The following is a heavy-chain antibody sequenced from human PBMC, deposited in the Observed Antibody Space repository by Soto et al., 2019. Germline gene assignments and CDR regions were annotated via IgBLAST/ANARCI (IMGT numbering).Heavy chain of an antibody. Sequence: QITLKESGPSLVKPTQTLTLTCTFSGFSLSASGVGVGWFRQPPGKALDWLAVMYWDDYKHYSPSLKSRLTITKDTSKNQVVLTMTNMDPVDTATYYCARKCYGDYPIDYWGQGTIVTVSS. J-gene: IGHJ4*02. D-gene: IGHD4-17*01. CDR1: GFSLSASGVG. CDR3: ARKCYGDYPIDY. CDR2: MYWDDYK. V-gene: IGHV2-5*02.